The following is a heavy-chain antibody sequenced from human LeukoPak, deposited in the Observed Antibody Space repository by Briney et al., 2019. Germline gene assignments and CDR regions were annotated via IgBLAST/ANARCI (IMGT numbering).Heavy chain of an antibody. CDR3: GGGIGEWFDN. V-gene: IGHV3-7*04. CDR2: MNRDGSEV. J-gene: IGHJ4*02. CDR1: VHPFPLFC. Sequence: GGSLRLPQGVRVHPFPLFCMPGASQAPGKGPEFVATMNRDGSEVAYGNSVRGRFTISRDNAKNSLYLQMYSLRAEDTAVYYRGGGIGEWFDNWGQGPV. D-gene: IGHD3-3*01.